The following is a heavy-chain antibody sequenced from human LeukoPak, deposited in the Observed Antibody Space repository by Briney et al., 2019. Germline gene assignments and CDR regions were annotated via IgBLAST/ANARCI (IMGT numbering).Heavy chain of an antibody. J-gene: IGHJ4*02. V-gene: IGHV4-59*01. Sequence: SETLSLTCTVSGGSISSYYWSWIRQPPGKGLEWIGYIYYSGSTNYNPSLKSRVTISVDTSKNQFSLKLSSVTAADTAVYYCARSKMRAAAGTSWVYWGQGTLVTVSS. CDR2: IYYSGST. CDR3: ARSKMRAAAGTSWVY. D-gene: IGHD6-13*01. CDR1: GGSISSYY.